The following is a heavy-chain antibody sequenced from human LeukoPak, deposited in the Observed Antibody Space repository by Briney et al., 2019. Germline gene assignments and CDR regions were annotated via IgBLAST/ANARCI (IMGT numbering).Heavy chain of an antibody. V-gene: IGHV3-7*01. Sequence: PGGSLRLSCAAAGITFSSNWMSWVRQAPGKGLEWVANIKPDGSEKYYVDSVKGRFTISRDNAKNLLYLQMNSLRAEDSAVYYCARDGCTSTSCYTRGDVWGKGTMVTVSS. D-gene: IGHD2-2*02. J-gene: IGHJ6*03. CDR2: IKPDGSEK. CDR1: GITFSSNW. CDR3: ARDGCTSTSCYTRGDV.